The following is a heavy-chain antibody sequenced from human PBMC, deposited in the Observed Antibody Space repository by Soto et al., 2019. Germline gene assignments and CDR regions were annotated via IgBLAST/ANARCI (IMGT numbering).Heavy chain of an antibody. Sequence: PSETLSLTCAVSGGSISSGGYSWSWIRQPPGKGLEWIGYINHSGSTNYNPSLKSRVTISVDTSKNQFSLKLSSVTAADTAVYYCARGSLGYCSGGSCSNWFDPWGQGTLVTVSS. CDR3: ARGSLGYCSGGSCSNWFDP. CDR2: INHSGST. V-gene: IGHV4-30-2*01. J-gene: IGHJ5*02. CDR1: GGSISSGGYS. D-gene: IGHD2-15*01.